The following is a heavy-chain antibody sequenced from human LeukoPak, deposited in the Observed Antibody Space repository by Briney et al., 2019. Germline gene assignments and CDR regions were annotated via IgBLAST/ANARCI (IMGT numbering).Heavy chain of an antibody. V-gene: IGHV3-21*01. CDR1: GFTFSAYS. CDR3: PRGHNYYDSGRGFDP. CDR2: ISRSSTYI. Sequence: GGSLRLSCAASGFTFSAYSMTWVRKAPGRGLERVSSISRSSTYIHYGDSLKGRFTISRDDAKNSLYLQMDSLRAEDTAVYYCPRGHNYYDSGRGFDPWGQGTLVTVSS. D-gene: IGHD3-10*01. J-gene: IGHJ5*02.